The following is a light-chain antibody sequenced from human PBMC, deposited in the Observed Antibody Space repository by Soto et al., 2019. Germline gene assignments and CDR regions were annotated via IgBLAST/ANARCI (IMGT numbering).Light chain of an antibody. CDR3: QQYSTYLWT. CDR1: QNIRTW. J-gene: IGKJ1*01. CDR2: QAS. V-gene: IGKV1-5*03. Sequence: DIQMTQSPSTLSASVGYRVTMTCRASQNIRTWLAWYQQKPGKAPRLLMYQASSLKSGVPSRFSGSGSETEFTLTITSLQPDDTATYFCQQYSTYLWTFGQGTKVDVK.